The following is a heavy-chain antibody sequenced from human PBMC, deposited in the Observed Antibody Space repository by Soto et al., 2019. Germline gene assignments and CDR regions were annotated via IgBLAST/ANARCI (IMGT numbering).Heavy chain of an antibody. J-gene: IGHJ6*02. CDR3: ARVRAAYCSSTSCYYDSYYYYYGMDV. Sequence: PSETVCQTCIVSDSANSGCYWSWIRQPPGKGLEWIGYIYYSGSTNYNPSLKSRVTISVDTSKNQFSLKLSSVTAADTAVYYCARVRAAYCSSTSCYYDSYYYYYGMDVWGQGTTVTVSS. CDR2: IYYSGST. CDR1: DSANSGCY. D-gene: IGHD2-2*01. V-gene: IGHV4-59*01.